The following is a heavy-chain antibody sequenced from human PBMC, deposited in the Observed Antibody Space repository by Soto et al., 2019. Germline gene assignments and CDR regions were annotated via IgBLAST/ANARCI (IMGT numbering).Heavy chain of an antibody. V-gene: IGHV3-30*03. CDR3: VSDRGYGHASVPYS. CDR2: ISYDGGLQ. Sequence: QAHLVESGGGVVQPGRSLRLSCAASGFTFTSYGMHWVRQAPGTRLEWVAVISYDGGLQHYADSVKGRFTISRDNSKNMVLLQMNRLIAEVTAVYYCVSDRGYGHASVPYSWGQGTLVSVSS. CDR1: GFTFTSYG. D-gene: IGHD5-18*01. J-gene: IGHJ4*02.